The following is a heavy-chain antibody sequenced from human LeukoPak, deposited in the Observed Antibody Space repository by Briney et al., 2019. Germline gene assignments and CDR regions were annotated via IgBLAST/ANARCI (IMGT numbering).Heavy chain of an antibody. D-gene: IGHD2-8*01. CDR2: INPSGGGT. J-gene: IGHJ5*02. CDR1: GYTFTSYY. V-gene: IGHV1-46*01. Sequence: GASVKVSCKASGYTFTSYYIHWVRQAPGQGLEWMGVINPSGGGTSYAQKFQGRVTMTSDTSTSTVYMDLRSLRSEDTAVYFCARDMLAVPSNWFDPWGQGTLVTVSS. CDR3: ARDMLAVPSNWFDP.